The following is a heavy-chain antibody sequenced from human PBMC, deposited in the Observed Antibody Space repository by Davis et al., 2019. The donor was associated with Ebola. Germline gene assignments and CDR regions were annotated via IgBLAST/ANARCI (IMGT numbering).Heavy chain of an antibody. D-gene: IGHD3-10*01. CDR1: GFTFTNYV. J-gene: IGHJ4*02. Sequence: GESLKISCAASGFTFTNYVMSWLRQAPGKGLEWVSAISGSGGSTYYADSVKGRFTISRDNSKSTLYLQMNSLRAEDTAVYYCARRGEASPASGKYYFDYWGQGTLVTVSS. V-gene: IGHV3-23*01. CDR2: ISGSGGST. CDR3: ARRGEASPASGKYYFDY.